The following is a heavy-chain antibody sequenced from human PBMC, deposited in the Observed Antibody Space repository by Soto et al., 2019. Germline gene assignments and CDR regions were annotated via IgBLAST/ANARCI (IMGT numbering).Heavy chain of an antibody. CDR1: GYPVTAYY. V-gene: IGHV1-2*02. CDR2: INPATGAA. J-gene: IGHJ3*02. D-gene: IGHD3-3*01. Sequence: QLHLVQSGAVVKKPGASVTVSCSASGYPVTAYYMHWVRQAPGRGLDWMGGINPATGAAKYTQTFQGRVPMTRETSTRTVFMQPSALPSSDTAVFYCARRGGVGVAGSAAFDMWGQGTFVTVSS. CDR3: ARRGGVGVAGSAAFDM.